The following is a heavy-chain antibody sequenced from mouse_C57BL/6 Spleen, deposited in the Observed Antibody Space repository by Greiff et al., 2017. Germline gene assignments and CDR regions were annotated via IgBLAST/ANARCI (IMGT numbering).Heavy chain of an antibody. Sequence: VQLQESGAELVKPGASVKLSCKASGYTFTSYWMHWVKQRPGQGLEWIGMIHPNSGSTNYNEKFKSKATLTVDKSSSTAYMQLSSLTSEDSAVYYYAREVTTAVAELYYAMDYWGQGTSVTVSS. CDR3: AREVTTAVAELYYAMDY. V-gene: IGHV1-64*01. CDR2: IHPNSGST. CDR1: GYTFTSYW. D-gene: IGHD1-1*01. J-gene: IGHJ4*01.